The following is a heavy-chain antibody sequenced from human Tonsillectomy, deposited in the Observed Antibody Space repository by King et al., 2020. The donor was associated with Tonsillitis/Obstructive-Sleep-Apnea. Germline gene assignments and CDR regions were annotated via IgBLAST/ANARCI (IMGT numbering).Heavy chain of an antibody. Sequence: VQLVESGAEVKKPGESLRISCTGSGYSFTSYWISWVRQMPGKGLEWMGRIDPSDSYTNYSPSFQGHVTISADKSISTAYLQWSSLKASDTAMYYCAVTFRGVAAYAGAFDIWGQGTMVTVSS. CDR2: IDPSDSYT. J-gene: IGHJ3*02. D-gene: IGHD2-15*01. V-gene: IGHV5-10-1*01. CDR3: AVTFRGVAAYAGAFDI. CDR1: GYSFTSYW.